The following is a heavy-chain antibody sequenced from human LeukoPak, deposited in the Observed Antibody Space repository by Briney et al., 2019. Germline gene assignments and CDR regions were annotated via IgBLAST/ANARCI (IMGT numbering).Heavy chain of an antibody. J-gene: IGHJ4*02. V-gene: IGHV3-7*01. CDR1: GFTLSDYW. Sequence: PGGSLRLSCAASGFTLSDYWMPWLPQARGKGLEWLANIKTEGSEKYYVDSVKGRFTISRDNANNSLYLQMNSLRVEDTAVYFCASYLYWWSDLGFWGQGTLVTVSS. CDR3: ASYLYWWSDLGF. D-gene: IGHD2-8*02. CDR2: IKTEGSEK.